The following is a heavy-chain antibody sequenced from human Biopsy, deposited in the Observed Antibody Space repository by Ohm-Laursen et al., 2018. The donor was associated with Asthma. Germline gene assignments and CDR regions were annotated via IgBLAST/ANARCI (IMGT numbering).Heavy chain of an antibody. D-gene: IGHD4-17*01. CDR2: HDHEEGGT. CDR1: GYTLTDLS. CDR3: ASDFPKDYVRYNFQF. V-gene: IGHV1-24*01. Sequence: ASVKVPCKISGYTLTDLSMHWVRQAPGQGLEWMGGHDHEEGGTVNARRFQGRVTMTEDTSTDTAYMELSSLSSDDTAVYYCASDFPKDYVRYNFQFWGQGTLVTVSS. J-gene: IGHJ4*02.